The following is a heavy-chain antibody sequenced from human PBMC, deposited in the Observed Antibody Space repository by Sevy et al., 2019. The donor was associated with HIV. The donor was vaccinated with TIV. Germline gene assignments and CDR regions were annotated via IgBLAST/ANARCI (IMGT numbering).Heavy chain of an antibody. J-gene: IGHJ6*02. Sequence: GGSLRLSCTTSGFTFGDFAMSWFRQAPGKGLEWVGFIRSKDYGGTTEYAASVKGRFNITRDDSKNSVYMQMNSLKTEDTAVYFCTRDGGGGNILASYYYYDMDVWGQGTTVTVSS. V-gene: IGHV3-49*03. D-gene: IGHD2-21*01. CDR2: IRSKDYGGTT. CDR1: GFTFGDFA. CDR3: TRDGGGGNILASYYYYDMDV.